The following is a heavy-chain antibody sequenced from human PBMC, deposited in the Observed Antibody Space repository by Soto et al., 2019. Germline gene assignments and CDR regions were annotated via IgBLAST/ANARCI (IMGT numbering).Heavy chain of an antibody. CDR3: ARGPLEWNYYYMDV. CDR2: ISGSGGST. Sequence: GGSLRLSCAASGFTFSSYAMSWVRQAPGKGLEWVSAISGSGGSTYYADSVKGRFTISRDNSKNTLYLQMNSLRAEDTAVYYCARGPLEWNYYYMDVWGKGTTVTVSS. CDR1: GFTFSSYA. D-gene: IGHD3-3*01. J-gene: IGHJ6*03. V-gene: IGHV3-23*01.